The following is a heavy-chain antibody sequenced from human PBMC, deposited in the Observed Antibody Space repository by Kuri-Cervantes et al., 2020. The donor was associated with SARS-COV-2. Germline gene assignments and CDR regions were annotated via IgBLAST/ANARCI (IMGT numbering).Heavy chain of an antibody. D-gene: IGHD6-13*01. CDR2: IGTAGDP. V-gene: IGHV3-13*05. CDR1: GFTFSSYD. CDR3: AKGIAAAGTFVVDY. J-gene: IGHJ4*02. Sequence: GESLKISCAASGFTFSSYDMHWVRQATGKGLEWVSAIGTAGDPYYPGSVKGRFTISRDNAKNSLYLQMNSLRAEDTAVYYCAKGIAAAGTFVVDYWGQGTLVTVSS.